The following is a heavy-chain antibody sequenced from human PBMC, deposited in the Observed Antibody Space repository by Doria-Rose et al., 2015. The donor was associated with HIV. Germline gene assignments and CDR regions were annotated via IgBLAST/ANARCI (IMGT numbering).Heavy chain of an antibody. V-gene: IGHV3-21*03. J-gene: IGHJ4*02. CDR2: ISSSSEYI. D-gene: IGHD3-22*01. Sequence: RQAPGKVLEWVSSISSSSEYIYYVDSVQGRFTISRDNAKNSVYLQMNSLRTEDTAVYYCARDHYDSGGYYRDWGQGTLVTVSS. CDR3: ARDHYDSGGYYRD.